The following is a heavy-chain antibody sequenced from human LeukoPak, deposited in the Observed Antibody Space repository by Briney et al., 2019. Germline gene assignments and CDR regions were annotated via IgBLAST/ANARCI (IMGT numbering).Heavy chain of an antibody. V-gene: IGHV3-30-3*01. CDR2: ISYDGSNK. CDR1: GFTFSSYA. J-gene: IGHJ4*02. CDR3: ARDVRSLYYFDY. Sequence: AGGSPRLSCAASGFTFSSYAMHWVRQAPGKGLEWVAVISYDGSNKYYADSVKGRFTISRDNSKNTLYLQMNSLRAEDTAVYYCARDVRSLYYFDYWGQGTLVTVSS.